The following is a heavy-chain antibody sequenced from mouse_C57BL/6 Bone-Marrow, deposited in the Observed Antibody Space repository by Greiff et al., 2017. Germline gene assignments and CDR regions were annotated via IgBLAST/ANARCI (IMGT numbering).Heavy chain of an antibody. Sequence: VQLQQPGAELVKPGASVKMSCKASGYTFTSYWITWVKQRPGQGLEWIGDIYPGSGSTNYNEKFKSKATLTVDTSSSTAYMQLSSLTSEDSAVYYCASFITTVVAPMDYWGQGTSVTVSS. CDR3: ASFITTVVAPMDY. CDR2: IYPGSGST. J-gene: IGHJ4*01. D-gene: IGHD1-1*01. CDR1: GYTFTSYW. V-gene: IGHV1-55*01.